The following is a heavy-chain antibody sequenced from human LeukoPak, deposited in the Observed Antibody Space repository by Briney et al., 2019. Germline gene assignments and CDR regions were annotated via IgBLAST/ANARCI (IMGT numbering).Heavy chain of an antibody. D-gene: IGHD6-6*01. CDR1: GFTFSSYD. CDR3: ARVSSSVLGDYYGMDV. CDR2: IGTAGDT. V-gene: IGHV3-13*01. J-gene: IGHJ6*02. Sequence: GGSLRLSCAASGFTFSSYDMHWVRQATGKGLEWVSAIGTAGDTYYPGSVKGRFTISRENAKNSLYLQMNSLRAGDTAVYYCARVSSSVLGDYYGMDVWGQGTTVTVSS.